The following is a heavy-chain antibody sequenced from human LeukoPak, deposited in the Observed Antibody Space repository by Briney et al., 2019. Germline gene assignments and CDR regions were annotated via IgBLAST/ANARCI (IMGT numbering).Heavy chain of an antibody. Sequence: SQTLSLTCTVSGGSISSSDYYWSWVRQHPGKGLEWIGYIYYSGSTYYNSSLKSRITISVDTSKNQFSLKLSSVTAADTAVYYCARVFGYSSGWSIIDYWGQGTLVTVSS. V-gene: IGHV4-31*03. CDR2: IYYSGST. CDR3: ARVFGYSSGWSIIDY. J-gene: IGHJ4*02. D-gene: IGHD6-19*01. CDR1: GGSISSSDYY.